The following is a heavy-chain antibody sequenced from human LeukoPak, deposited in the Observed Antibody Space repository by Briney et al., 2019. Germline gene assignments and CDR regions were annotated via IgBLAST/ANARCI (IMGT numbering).Heavy chain of an antibody. D-gene: IGHD3-22*01. CDR1: GGTFSSYT. CDR2: IIPILGIA. Sequence: SVKVSCKASGGTFSSYTISWVRQAPGQGLEWMGRIIPILGIANYAQKFQGRVTITADKSTSTAYMELSSLRSEDTAVYYCATSRDYYESSGYYGLQYFQHWGQGTLVTVSS. V-gene: IGHV1-69*02. CDR3: ATSRDYYESSGYYGLQYFQH. J-gene: IGHJ1*01.